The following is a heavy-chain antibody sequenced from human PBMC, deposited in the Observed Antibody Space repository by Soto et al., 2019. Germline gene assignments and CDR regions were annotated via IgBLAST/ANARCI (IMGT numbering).Heavy chain of an antibody. CDR2: TYWDDDK. J-gene: IGHJ4*02. Sequence: QITLKESGPTLVKPTQTLTLTCTFSGFSLSTSGVGVGWIRQPPGKALEWLALTYWDDDKRYSPSLKSRLTITTDSSKNRVGLTMPNMDPVDTATSYCAHGQRTVYFDYWGQGTLVTVSS. CDR3: AHGQRTVYFDY. CDR1: GFSLSTSGVG. V-gene: IGHV2-5*02.